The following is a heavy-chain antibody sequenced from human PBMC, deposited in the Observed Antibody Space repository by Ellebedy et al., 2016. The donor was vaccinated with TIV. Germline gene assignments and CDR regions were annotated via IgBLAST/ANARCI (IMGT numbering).Heavy chain of an antibody. D-gene: IGHD2-2*01. CDR1: GGSISSYY. V-gene: IGHV4-4*07. CDR2: IYTSGST. J-gene: IGHJ3*02. Sequence: SETLSLXCTVSGGSISSYYWSWIRQPAGKGLEWIGRIYTSGSTNYNPSLKSRVTMSVDTSKNQFSLKLSSVTAADTAVYYCARTQYCSSTNCYPGSPDAFDIWGQGTMVTVSS. CDR3: ARTQYCSSTNCYPGSPDAFDI.